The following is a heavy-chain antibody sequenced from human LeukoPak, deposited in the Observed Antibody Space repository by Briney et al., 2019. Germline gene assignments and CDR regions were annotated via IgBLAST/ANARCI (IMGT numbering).Heavy chain of an antibody. CDR3: ATRDFWSGYPPGPSAKGPFDI. D-gene: IGHD3-3*01. V-gene: IGHV3-74*01. Sequence: GGSLSLSCAASGFTFSQNWLHWVRQAPGKGLVWVSRISPDDKTTSYADSVKGRFTVSRDDAKKTLYLQMNSLRAEDTAVYYCATRDFWSGYPPGPSAKGPFDIWGQGTMVTVSS. J-gene: IGHJ3*02. CDR1: GFTFSQNW. CDR2: ISPDDKTT.